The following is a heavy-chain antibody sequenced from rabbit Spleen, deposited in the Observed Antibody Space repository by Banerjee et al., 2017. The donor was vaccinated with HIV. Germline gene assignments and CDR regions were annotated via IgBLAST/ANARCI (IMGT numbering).Heavy chain of an antibody. J-gene: IGHJ3*01. CDR2: IYTGDGTT. V-gene: IGHV1S45*01. D-gene: IGHD2-1*01. CDR3: GRGGDWGSRFDL. CDR1: GFSFSSNYD. Sequence: QELLAESGGGLVQPEGSLTLTCTASGFSFSSNYDICWVRQAPGKGLEWIGYIYTGDGTTGYASWVNGRFTISKTSSTTMTLQMTSLTGADTATYFCGRGGDWGSRFDLWGPGTLVTVS.